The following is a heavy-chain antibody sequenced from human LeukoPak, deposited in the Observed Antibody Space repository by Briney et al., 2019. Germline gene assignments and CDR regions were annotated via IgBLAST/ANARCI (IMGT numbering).Heavy chain of an antibody. CDR2: INHSGST. D-gene: IGHD3-3*01. Sequence: PSETLSLTCAVYGGSFSGYYWSWIRQPPGKGLEWIGEINHSGSTNYNPSLKSRVTISVDTSKNQFSLKLSSVPAADTAVYYCARVARITIFGVVIKNNWFDPWGQGTLVTVSS. CDR1: GGSFSGYY. CDR3: ARVARITIFGVVIKNNWFDP. V-gene: IGHV4-34*01. J-gene: IGHJ5*02.